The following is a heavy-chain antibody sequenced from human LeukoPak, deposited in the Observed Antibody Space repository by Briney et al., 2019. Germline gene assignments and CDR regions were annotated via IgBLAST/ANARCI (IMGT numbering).Heavy chain of an antibody. Sequence: GGALRLSCAASGFTFSNHRMSWVRQAPGKGPEGVANIKQDGSEKYYVDSVKGRFTISRDNAKNSLYLQMNSLRAEDTAVYYCARAGIVVGGAFDIWGQGTMVTVSS. CDR1: GFTFSNHR. J-gene: IGHJ3*02. CDR3: ARAGIVVGGAFDI. CDR2: IKQDGSEK. D-gene: IGHD2-15*01. V-gene: IGHV3-7*03.